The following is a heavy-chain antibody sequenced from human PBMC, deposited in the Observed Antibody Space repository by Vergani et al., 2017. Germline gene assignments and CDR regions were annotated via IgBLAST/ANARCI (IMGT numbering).Heavy chain of an antibody. CDR3: AKDMYSSSCYGEYAFDI. V-gene: IGHV3-9*03. CDR1: GFTFDDYA. Sequence: EVQLVESGGSLVQPGRSLRLSCAASGFTFDDYAMHWVRQAPGNGLEWVSGISWTSGSIGYADSVKGRFTISRDNAKNSLYLQMNSLRAEDMALYYCAKDMYSSSCYGEYAFDIWGQGTMVTVSS. D-gene: IGHD6-13*01. CDR2: ISWTSGSI. J-gene: IGHJ3*02.